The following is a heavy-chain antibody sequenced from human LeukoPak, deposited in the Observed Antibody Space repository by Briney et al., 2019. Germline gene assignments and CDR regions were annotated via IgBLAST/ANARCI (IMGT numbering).Heavy chain of an antibody. V-gene: IGHV4-59*01. J-gene: IGHJ4*02. CDR3: ARGALGAAALFEY. CDR1: GGSISSYY. Sequence: SETLSLTCTVSGGSISSYYWSWIRQPRGKGLEWIGYISYSGSTNYIPSLKSRVTISVDTSKNQLSLKLSSVTAADTAVYYCARGALGAAALFEYWGQGTLVTVSS. CDR2: ISYSGST. D-gene: IGHD6-13*01.